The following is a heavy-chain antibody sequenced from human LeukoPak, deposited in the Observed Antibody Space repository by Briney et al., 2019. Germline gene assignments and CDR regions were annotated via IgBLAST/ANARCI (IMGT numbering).Heavy chain of an antibody. V-gene: IGHV4-59*01. Sequence: PSETLSLTCTVSGGSISSYYWSWIRQPPGKGLEWIGYIYYNGSTNYTPSLKSRVTISLDTSKNQFSLKLRSVTAADTAMYYCARAVVLYYDGCGYSTRFDYWGQGTLVTVSS. CDR3: ARAVVLYYDGCGYSTRFDY. CDR2: IYYNGST. D-gene: IGHD3-22*01. J-gene: IGHJ4*02. CDR1: GGSISSYY.